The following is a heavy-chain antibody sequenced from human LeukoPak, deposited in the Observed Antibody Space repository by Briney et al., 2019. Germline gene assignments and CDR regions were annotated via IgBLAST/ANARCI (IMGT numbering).Heavy chain of an antibody. CDR1: GSTFGDYA. D-gene: IGHD3-22*01. CDR2: IRSKAYGGTT. CDR3: TREGTYGYYYFDDY. J-gene: IGHJ4*02. Sequence: GGSLRLSCTPSGSTFGDYAMSWFRQAPGKGLEWVGFIRSKAYGGTTEYAASVKGRFTISRDDSKSIAYLQMNSLKTEDTAVYYCTREGTYGYYYFDDYWGQGTLVTVSS. V-gene: IGHV3-49*03.